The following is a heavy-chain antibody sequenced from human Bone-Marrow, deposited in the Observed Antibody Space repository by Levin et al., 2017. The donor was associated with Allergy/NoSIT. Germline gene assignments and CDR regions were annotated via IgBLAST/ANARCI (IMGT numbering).Heavy chain of an antibody. D-gene: IGHD6-19*01. J-gene: IGHJ4*02. CDR2: ISSGSDTI. Sequence: PGGSLRLSCAASGYTFSSYSINWVRQAPGKGLEWISYISSGSDTIYYADSVKGRFTISRDNAKNFLYLQMNSLTADDSAVYYCAGYSSSWYYFDSWGQGTLVTVSS. V-gene: IGHV3-48*04. CDR3: AGYSSSWYYFDS. CDR1: GYTFSSYS.